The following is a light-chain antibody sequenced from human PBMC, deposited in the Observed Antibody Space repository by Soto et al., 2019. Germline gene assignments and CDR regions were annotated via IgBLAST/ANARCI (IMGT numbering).Light chain of an antibody. CDR2: HAS. CDR3: QHYDGSKT. Sequence: ETVLTQSPGTLALSPGGRATLSCRASQTVNNNFLAWYQQRPGQAPRLLIYHASNRATGIPDRFSGSGSGTYFTLTISRLEPEDFAVYYCQHYDGSKTFGQGTKVEIK. J-gene: IGKJ1*01. CDR1: QTVNNNF. V-gene: IGKV3-20*01.